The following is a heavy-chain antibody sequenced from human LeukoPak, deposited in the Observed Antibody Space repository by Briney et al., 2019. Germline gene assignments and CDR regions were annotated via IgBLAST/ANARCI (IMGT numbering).Heavy chain of an antibody. CDR3: ARTGYSSGWITYYYYYYMDV. Sequence: ASVKVSYKASGYTFTSYDINWVRQATGQGLEWMGWMNPNSGNTGYAQKFQGRVTMTRNTSISTAYMELSSLRSEDTAVYYCARTGYSSGWITYYYYYYMDVWGKGTTVTISS. V-gene: IGHV1-8*01. CDR2: MNPNSGNT. D-gene: IGHD6-19*01. CDR1: GYTFTSYD. J-gene: IGHJ6*03.